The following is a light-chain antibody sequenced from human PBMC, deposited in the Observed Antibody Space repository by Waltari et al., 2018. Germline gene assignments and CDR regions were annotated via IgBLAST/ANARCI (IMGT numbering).Light chain of an antibody. Sequence: EIVLTQSPGTLSLSPGERATLSCRASQSVGRSLAWYQQKPGQAPRLLIYDASRRATGVPDSFSGSGSGTDFSLTISSLEPEDFAVYYCQMYVRLPATFGQGTKVEIK. J-gene: IGKJ1*01. CDR1: QSVGRS. CDR2: DAS. V-gene: IGKV3-20*01. CDR3: QMYVRLPAT.